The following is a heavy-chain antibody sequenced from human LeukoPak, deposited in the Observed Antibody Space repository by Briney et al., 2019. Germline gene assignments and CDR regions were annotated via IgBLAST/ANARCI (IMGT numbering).Heavy chain of an antibody. CDR3: AKPRYSSSWYDRDAFDI. Sequence: PGRSLRLSCAASGFTFDDYAMHWVRQAPGKGLEWVSGISWNSGSIGYADSVKGRFTISRDNAKNSLYLQMNSLRAEDMALYYCAKPRYSSSWYDRDAFDIWGQGTMVTVSS. J-gene: IGHJ3*02. V-gene: IGHV3-9*03. CDR1: GFTFDDYA. CDR2: ISWNSGSI. D-gene: IGHD6-13*01.